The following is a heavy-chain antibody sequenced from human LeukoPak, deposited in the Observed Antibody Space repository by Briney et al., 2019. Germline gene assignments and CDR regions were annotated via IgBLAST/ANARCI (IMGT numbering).Heavy chain of an antibody. D-gene: IGHD2/OR15-2a*01. CDR1: GFTFSDYY. Sequence: GSLRLSCAASGFTFSDYYMSWIRQPPGGGLEWIGEVHLNGRTHYSPSLESRVTMSVDMSENHISLKLTSVTAADTAVYYCAREGGFYRPLDYSGPGTLVIVSS. CDR3: AREGGFYRPLDY. J-gene: IGHJ4*02. CDR2: VHLNGRT. V-gene: IGHV4-34*01.